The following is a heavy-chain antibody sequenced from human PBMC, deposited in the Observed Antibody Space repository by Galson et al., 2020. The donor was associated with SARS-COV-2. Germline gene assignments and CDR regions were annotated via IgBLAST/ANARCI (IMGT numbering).Heavy chain of an antibody. CDR3: ARRNTGNGAFDV. V-gene: IGHV4-39*01. D-gene: IGHD2-2*02. Sequence: ETSETRSLTCSVSDDSISSTSYYWGWIRQPPGKGPEWIGRIHYGGNTYNNSSLKSRVTVSLDTSRKQFSLKLSSVTAADTAVYYCARRNTGNGAFDVWGQGTMVAVSS. CDR1: DDSISSTSYY. J-gene: IGHJ3*01. CDR2: IHYGGNT.